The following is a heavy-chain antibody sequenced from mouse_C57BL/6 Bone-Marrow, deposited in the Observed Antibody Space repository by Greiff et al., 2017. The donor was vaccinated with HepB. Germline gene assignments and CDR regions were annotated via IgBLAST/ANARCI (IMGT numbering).Heavy chain of an antibody. CDR1: GFTFSNYW. V-gene: IGHV6-3*01. Sequence: EVKLVESGGGLVQPGGSMKLSCVASGFTFSNYWMNWVRQSPEKGLEWVAQIRLKSDNYATHYAESVKGRFTISRDDSKSSVYLQMNNLRAEDTGIYYCTGGRWLLRRIDYWGQGTTLTVSS. CDR2: IRLKSDNYAT. J-gene: IGHJ2*01. CDR3: TGGRWLLRRIDY. D-gene: IGHD2-3*01.